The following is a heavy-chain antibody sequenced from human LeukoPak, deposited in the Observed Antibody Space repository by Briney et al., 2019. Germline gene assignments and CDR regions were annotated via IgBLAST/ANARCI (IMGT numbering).Heavy chain of an antibody. CDR2: INPNSGDT. CDR1: GYTFSDYY. CDR3: ARSAKHCNNGVCFTDYYMDV. J-gene: IGHJ6*03. V-gene: IGHV1-2*06. D-gene: IGHD2-8*01. Sequence: ASVKVSCKASGYTFSDYYIHWVRQAPGQGLEWMGRINPNSGDTNFAQTFQGRVTMTRDTSITTAYMELSSLTSDDTAVYFCARSAKHCNNGVCFTDYYMDVWGKGTTVTVSS.